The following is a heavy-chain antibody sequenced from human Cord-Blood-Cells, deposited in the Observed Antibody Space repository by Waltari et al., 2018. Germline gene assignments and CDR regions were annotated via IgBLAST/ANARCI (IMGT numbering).Heavy chain of an antibody. CDR1: GYSISSGYY. V-gene: IGHV4-38-2*01. D-gene: IGHD5-12*01. J-gene: IGHJ4*02. CDR3: ARKAATNVDY. CDR2: IHHSGGT. Sequence: QVQLQESGPGLVKPSETLSLTCAVSGYSISSGYYWGWIRQPPGKGLEWLGSIHHSGGTSYNPALNSRVTISVDTSKNQFSLKLSAVTAADTAVYYCARKAATNVDYWGQGTLVTVSS.